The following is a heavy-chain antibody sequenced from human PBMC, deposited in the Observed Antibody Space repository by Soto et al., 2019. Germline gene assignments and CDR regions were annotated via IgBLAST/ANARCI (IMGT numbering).Heavy chain of an antibody. CDR3: AKDKRYSYGRTYYYYGMDV. Sequence: GGSLRLSCAASGFTFSSYGMHWVRQAPGKGLEWVAVISYDGSNKYYADSVKGRFTISRDNSKNTLYLQMNSLRAEDTAVYYCAKDKRYSYGRTYYYYGMDVWGQGTTVTV. V-gene: IGHV3-30*18. CDR2: ISYDGSNK. J-gene: IGHJ6*02. CDR1: GFTFSSYG. D-gene: IGHD5-18*01.